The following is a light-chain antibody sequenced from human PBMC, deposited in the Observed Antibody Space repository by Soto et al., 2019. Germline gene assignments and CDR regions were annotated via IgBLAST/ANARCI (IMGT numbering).Light chain of an antibody. V-gene: IGKV3D-20*02. CDR3: QQRSTSPGP. J-gene: IGKJ1*01. CDR2: DAS. CDR1: QSVGRRD. Sequence: EIVWTQSPGTLSLAPGERATLSCRASQSVGRRDLAWYQQKPGQAPRLLIYDASSRATGIPDRFSGPGSAPDLTITITTLEPEDFAVYYCQQRSTSPGPLGKGTKVDIK.